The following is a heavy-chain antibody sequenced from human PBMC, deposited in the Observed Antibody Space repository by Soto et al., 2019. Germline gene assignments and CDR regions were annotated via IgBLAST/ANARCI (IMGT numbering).Heavy chain of an antibody. J-gene: IGHJ6*03. Sequence: GGSLRLSCAASGFTFSSYSMNWVRQAPGKGLEWVSSISSSSSYIYYADSVKGRFTISRDNAKNSLYLQMNSLRAEDTAVYYCARGMGYYYGSGSYYAYYYYYYMDVWGKGTTVTVSS. CDR3: ARGMGYYYGSGSYYAYYYYYYMDV. CDR1: GFTFSSYS. D-gene: IGHD3-10*01. V-gene: IGHV3-21*01. CDR2: ISSSSSYI.